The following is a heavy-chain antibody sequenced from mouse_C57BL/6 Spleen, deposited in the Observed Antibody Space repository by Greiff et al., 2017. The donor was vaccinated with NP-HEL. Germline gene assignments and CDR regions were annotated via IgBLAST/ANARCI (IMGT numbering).Heavy chain of an antibody. CDR1: GYTFTSYW. Sequence: VQLQQPGAELVKPGASVKMSCKASGYTFTSYWITWVKQRPGQGLEWIGDIYPGSGSTNYNEKFKSKATLTVDTSSSTAYMQLSSLTSEDSAVYYCARPDSSGYEGFAYWGQGTLVTVSA. CDR3: ARPDSSGYEGFAY. CDR2: IYPGSGST. D-gene: IGHD3-2*02. J-gene: IGHJ3*01. V-gene: IGHV1-55*01.